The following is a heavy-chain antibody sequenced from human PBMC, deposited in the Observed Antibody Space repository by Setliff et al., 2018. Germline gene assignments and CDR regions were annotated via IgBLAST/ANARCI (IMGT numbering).Heavy chain of an antibody. CDR3: ARDPAGWDTAMVNWFDP. D-gene: IGHD5-18*01. Sequence: GGSLRLSCAASGFTFHDYAMHWVRQAPGKGLEWVSGITGNSDRIAYADSLKGRFTISRDNTENSLYLQMNSLRVEDTAVYYCARDPAGWDTAMVNWFDPWGQGTLVTVSS. CDR2: ITGNSDRI. CDR1: GFTFHDYA. V-gene: IGHV3-9*01. J-gene: IGHJ5*02.